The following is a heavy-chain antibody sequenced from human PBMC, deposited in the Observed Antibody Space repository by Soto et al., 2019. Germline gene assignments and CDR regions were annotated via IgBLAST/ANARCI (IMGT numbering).Heavy chain of an antibody. CDR2: IIPSYDRT. D-gene: IGHD4-17*01. CDR1: GDAFKSYA. V-gene: IGHV1-69*06. CDR3: ARDPTNDYGDDTFDY. Sequence: QVLLLQPGSEVKKAGSSVKVSCKASGDAFKSYAIHWVRLVPGQGLEYMGRIIPSYDRTKYAQKFQGRLTLTADMYTSTVYMELSSLRSEDTAVYYCARDPTNDYGDDTFDYWGQGTKVIVSS. J-gene: IGHJ4*02.